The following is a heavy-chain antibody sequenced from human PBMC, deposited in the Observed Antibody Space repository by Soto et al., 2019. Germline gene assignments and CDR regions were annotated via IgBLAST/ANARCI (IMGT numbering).Heavy chain of an antibody. Sequence: EVQLLESGGGLVQPGGSLRLSCAASGFSFSTYSMAWVRQAPGKGPEWVSGLSHGGAYTFYADSVKGRFTISVDISQNTVYLQINSLRTEDTAVYYCAKWSGYGDAWGQGTLVTVSS. CDR1: GFSFSTYS. V-gene: IGHV3-23*01. J-gene: IGHJ4*02. D-gene: IGHD4-17*01. CDR2: LSHGGAYT. CDR3: AKWSGYGDA.